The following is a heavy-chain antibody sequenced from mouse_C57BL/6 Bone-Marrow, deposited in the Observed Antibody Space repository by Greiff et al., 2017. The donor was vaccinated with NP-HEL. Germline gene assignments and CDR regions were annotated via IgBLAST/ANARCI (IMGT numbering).Heavy chain of an antibody. D-gene: IGHD4-1*01. CDR1: GFTFSDFY. Sequence: EVKLVESGGGLVQSGRSLRLSCATSGFTFSDFYMEWVRQAPGKGLEWIAASRNKANDYTTEYSASVKGRFIVSRDTSQSILYLQMNALRAEDTAIYYCARDGWDENAMDYWGQGTSVTVSS. V-gene: IGHV7-1*01. CDR3: ARDGWDENAMDY. CDR2: SRNKANDYTT. J-gene: IGHJ4*01.